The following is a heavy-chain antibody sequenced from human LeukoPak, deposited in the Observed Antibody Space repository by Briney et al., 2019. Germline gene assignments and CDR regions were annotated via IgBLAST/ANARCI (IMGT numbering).Heavy chain of an antibody. J-gene: IGHJ6*02. CDR2: ISRSGDTL. Sequence: GGSLRLSCAASGFTFRDYYMTWIRQAPGKGLEWISYISRSGDTLYYADSVEGRFTISRDNAKNSLYLQMNSLRAEDTAVYYCAREIVIFPDYYYYGMDVWGQGTTVTVSS. D-gene: IGHD2/OR15-2a*01. CDR1: GFTFRDYY. CDR3: AREIVIFPDYYYYGMDV. V-gene: IGHV3-11*01.